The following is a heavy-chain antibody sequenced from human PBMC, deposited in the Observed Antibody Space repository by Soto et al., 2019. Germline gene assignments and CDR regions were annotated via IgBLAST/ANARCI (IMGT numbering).Heavy chain of an antibody. CDR2: IDPSDSYT. D-gene: IGHD2-2*02. CDR1: GYRFTSYW. Sequence: GESLKISCKGSGYRFTSYWISWVRQMPGKGLEWMGRIDPSDSYTNYSPSFQGHVTISADKSINTAYLQWSSLKASDTAMYYCARKYQLLYSAWFDPWGQGTLVTVSS. CDR3: ARKYQLLYSAWFDP. V-gene: IGHV5-10-1*01. J-gene: IGHJ5*02.